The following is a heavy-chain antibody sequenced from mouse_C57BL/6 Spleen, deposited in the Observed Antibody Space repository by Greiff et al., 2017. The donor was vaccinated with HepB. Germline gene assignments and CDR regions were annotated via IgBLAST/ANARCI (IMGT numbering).Heavy chain of an antibody. Sequence: VQLQQPGTELVKPGASVKLSCKASGYTFTSYWMHWVKQRPGQGLEWIGNINPSNGGTNYNQKFKGKATLTVDQSSSTAYMQLNSLTSEDSAVYYCARSHYDYDLGVYFDDWGQGTTLTVSS. CDR2: INPSNGGT. CDR1: GYTFTSYW. V-gene: IGHV1-53*01. D-gene: IGHD2-4*01. J-gene: IGHJ2*01. CDR3: ARSHYDYDLGVYFDD.